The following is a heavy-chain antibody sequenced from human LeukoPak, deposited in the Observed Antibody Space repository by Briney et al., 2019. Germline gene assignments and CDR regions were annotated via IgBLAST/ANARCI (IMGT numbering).Heavy chain of an antibody. Sequence: GGSLRLSCAVSGFSFSSNWMHWVRQAPGKGLEWVAVIWYDGSNKYYADSVKGRFTISRDNSKNTLYLQMNSLRAEDTAVYYCARESLAAAGFDYWGQGTLVTVSS. CDR3: ARESLAAAGFDY. J-gene: IGHJ4*02. CDR2: IWYDGSNK. V-gene: IGHV3-33*08. D-gene: IGHD6-13*01. CDR1: GFSFSSNW.